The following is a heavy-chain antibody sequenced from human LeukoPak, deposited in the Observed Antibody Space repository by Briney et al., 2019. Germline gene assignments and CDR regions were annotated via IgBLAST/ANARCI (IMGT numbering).Heavy chain of an antibody. V-gene: IGHV4-34*09. Sequence: PSETLSLTCAVYGGSFSGYYWSWIRQPPGKGLEWIGEINHSGSTYYNPSLKSRVTISVDTSKNQFSLKLSSVTAADTAVYYCARVASSVGYNWFDPWGQGTLVTVSS. CDR2: INHSGST. CDR3: ARVASSVGYNWFDP. CDR1: GGSFSGYY. D-gene: IGHD3-22*01. J-gene: IGHJ5*02.